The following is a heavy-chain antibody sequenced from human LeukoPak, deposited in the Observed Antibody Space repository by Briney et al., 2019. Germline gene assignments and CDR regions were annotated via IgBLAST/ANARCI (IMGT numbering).Heavy chain of an antibody. D-gene: IGHD3-9*01. J-gene: IGHJ4*02. CDR2: IYPGDSDT. V-gene: IGHV5-51*01. CDR1: GYSFTSYW. Sequence: GESLKISCKGSGYSFTSYWIGWVRQMPGKGLEWMGIIYPGDSDTRYSPSFQGQVTISADKSISTAYLQWSSLKASDTAMYYCARKYYDISTGYGHYFDYWGQGTLVTVSS. CDR3: ARKYYDISTGYGHYFDY.